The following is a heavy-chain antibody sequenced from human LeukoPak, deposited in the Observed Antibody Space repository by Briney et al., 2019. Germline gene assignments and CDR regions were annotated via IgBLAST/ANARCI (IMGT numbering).Heavy chain of an antibody. Sequence: PGGSLRLSCTASGFTFGDYAMSWVRQAPGKGLEWVGFIRSKAYGGTTEYAASVKGRFTISRDDSKSIAYLQMNSLKTEDTAVYYCTSRSYYDSSGYYSDWFDPWGQGTLVAVSS. D-gene: IGHD3-22*01. V-gene: IGHV3-49*04. J-gene: IGHJ5*02. CDR2: IRSKAYGGTT. CDR1: GFTFGDYA. CDR3: TSRSYYDSSGYYSDWFDP.